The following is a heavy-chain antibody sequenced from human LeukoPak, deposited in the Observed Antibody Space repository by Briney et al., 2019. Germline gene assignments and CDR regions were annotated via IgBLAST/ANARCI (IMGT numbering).Heavy chain of an antibody. CDR3: AREGYDSSGYPRLLDY. CDR2: LHAAGGT. J-gene: IGHJ4*02. CDR1: GLTVSSNY. V-gene: IGHV3-53*04. Sequence: PGGSLRLSCAASGLTVSSNYITWVRQPPGKGLEWVSVLHAAGGTYYADSVKGRFTISRHISKNTVYLQMNSLRAEDTAVYYCAREGYDSSGYPRLLDYWGQETLVTVSS. D-gene: IGHD3-22*01.